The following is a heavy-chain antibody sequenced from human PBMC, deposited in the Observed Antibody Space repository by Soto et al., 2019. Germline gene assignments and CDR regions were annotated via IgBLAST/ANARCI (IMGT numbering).Heavy chain of an antibody. Sequence: QVQLVQSGAEVKKPGASVKVSCKASGYTFSNDAITWVRQAPGQGLEWMGGVSAYNGNTNYAQKFKGRVTMTTDTSTSTDYMEIRSLRYDETAVYFCARASRYYWNYMMYWGQGTLVTVSS. J-gene: IGHJ4*02. V-gene: IGHV1-18*01. CDR2: VSAYNGNT. CDR1: GYTFSNDA. CDR3: ARASRYYWNYMMY. D-gene: IGHD1-7*01.